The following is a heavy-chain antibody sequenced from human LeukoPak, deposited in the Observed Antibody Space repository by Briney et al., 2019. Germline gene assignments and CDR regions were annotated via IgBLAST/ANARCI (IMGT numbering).Heavy chain of an antibody. J-gene: IGHJ4*02. V-gene: IGHV3-7*03. Sequence: GGSLRLSCAASGFTFSNYWMSWVRQAPGKGLEWVANIKEDGSDKYYVDSVKGRFTISRDHAKDSLYLQMNSLRAEDTAVYYCATGWLDHWGQGALVTVSS. CDR1: GFTFSNYW. CDR2: IKEDGSDK. CDR3: ATGWLDH. D-gene: IGHD2-15*01.